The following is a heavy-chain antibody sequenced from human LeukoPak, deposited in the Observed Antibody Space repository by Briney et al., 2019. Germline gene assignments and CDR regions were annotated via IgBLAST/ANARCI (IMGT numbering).Heavy chain of an antibody. D-gene: IGHD3-22*01. Sequence: PGGSLRLSCAASGFTFSSYGMSWVRQAPGKGLERVSAISGSGGSKYYADSEKGRFTISRDNSKNTLYLQMNSLGAEDTAVYYCAKISGYYPFDYWGQGTLVTVSS. J-gene: IGHJ4*02. CDR1: GFTFSSYG. CDR2: ISGSGGSK. V-gene: IGHV3-23*01. CDR3: AKISGYYPFDY.